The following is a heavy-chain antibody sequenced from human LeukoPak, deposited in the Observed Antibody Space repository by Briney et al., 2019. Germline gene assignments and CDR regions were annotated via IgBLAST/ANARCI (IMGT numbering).Heavy chain of an antibody. CDR2: ISFNSGHI. V-gene: IGHV3-9*01. Sequence: GGSLRLSCTASGFTFDAYAMHWVRQAPGKGLEWVSGISFNSGHIGYADSVKGRFTIFRDNAKTSLYLQMNSLRAEDTAVYYCARDDYGDYVVFDYWGQGTLVTVSS. CDR3: ARDDYGDYVVFDY. CDR1: GFTFDAYA. J-gene: IGHJ4*02. D-gene: IGHD4-17*01.